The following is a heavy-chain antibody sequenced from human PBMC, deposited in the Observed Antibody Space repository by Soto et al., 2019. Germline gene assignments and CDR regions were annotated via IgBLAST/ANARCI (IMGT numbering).Heavy chain of an antibody. D-gene: IGHD7-27*01. CDR1: GGTFSTSA. J-gene: IGHJ4*02. CDR2: IIPVFGTP. V-gene: IGHV1-69*13. CDR3: ATQLSGDLDF. Sequence: QVQLVQSGAEVRKPGSSVKVSCVASGGTFSTSAMNWVRQAPGQGLEWVGGIIPVFGTPTYAQSLQGRVTITVAVSTTTAYIELTRLRPEDTAVYYCATQLSGDLDFWGQGTLVLVSS.